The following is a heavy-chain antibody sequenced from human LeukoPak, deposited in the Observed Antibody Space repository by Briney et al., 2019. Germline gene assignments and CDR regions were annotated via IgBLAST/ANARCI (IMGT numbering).Heavy chain of an antibody. Sequence: NAGGSLRLSCAASGFTFRDYCMSWIRQAPGKGLEWVSYISSSGSTIYYADSVKGRFTISRDNAKNSLYLQMNSLRAEDTAVYYCARERNYYDSSGYYYYYYGMDVWGQGTTVTVSS. CDR3: ARERNYYDSSGYYYYYYGMDV. D-gene: IGHD3-22*01. CDR2: ISSSGSTI. V-gene: IGHV3-11*01. J-gene: IGHJ6*02. CDR1: GFTFRDYC.